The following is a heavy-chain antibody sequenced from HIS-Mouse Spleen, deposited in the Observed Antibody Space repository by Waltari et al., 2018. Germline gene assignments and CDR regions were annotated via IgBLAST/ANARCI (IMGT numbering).Heavy chain of an antibody. V-gene: IGHV1-2*02. J-gene: IGHJ4*02. CDR1: GYTFTGYY. Sequence: QVQLVQSGAEVKKPGASVKVSCKASGYTFTGYYMHWVRQAPGQGLEWMGWINPNSGGTNYAQKFQGRVTMTRDTSISTAYMELSRLRSDDTAVYYCARDRDSSGWFLYFDYWGQGTLVTVSS. CDR2: INPNSGGT. D-gene: IGHD6-19*01. CDR3: ARDRDSSGWFLYFDY.